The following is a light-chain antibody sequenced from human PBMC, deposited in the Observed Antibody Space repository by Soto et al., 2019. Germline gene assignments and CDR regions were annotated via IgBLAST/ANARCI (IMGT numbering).Light chain of an antibody. CDR2: AAS. Sequence: DIQMTQSPSSLSASVGDRVTITCRASQSISSYLNWDQQKPGKAPKLLIYAASSLQRGVPSRFSGSGSGTDFTLTISSLQPEDFATYYCQQSYSTPSTCGHGTRLEIK. CDR1: QSISSY. CDR3: QQSYSTPST. J-gene: IGKJ5*01. V-gene: IGKV1-39*01.